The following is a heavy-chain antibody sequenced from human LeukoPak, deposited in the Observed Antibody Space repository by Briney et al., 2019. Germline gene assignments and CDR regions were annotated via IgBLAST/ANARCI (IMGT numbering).Heavy chain of an antibody. J-gene: IGHJ4*02. V-gene: IGHV4-59*01. Sequence: SETLSLTCTVSGGSISSYYWSWIRQPPGKGLEWIGYTHYSGSTSYNPSLKSRVTISVDTSKNQFSLKLTSVTAADTAVYYCARGYSGSYGRFDYWGQGTLVTVSS. D-gene: IGHD1-26*01. CDR2: THYSGST. CDR3: ARGYSGSYGRFDY. CDR1: GGSISSYY.